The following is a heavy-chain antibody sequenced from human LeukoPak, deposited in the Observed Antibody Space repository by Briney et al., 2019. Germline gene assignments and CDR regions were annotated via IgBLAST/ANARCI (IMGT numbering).Heavy chain of an antibody. Sequence: PSETLSLTCTVSGGSISSSSYYWGWIRQPPGKGLEWIGSIYYSGSTYYNPSLKSRVTISVDTSKNQFSLKLSSVTAADTAVYYCARDAPSGSPRVFDYWGQGTLVTVSS. J-gene: IGHJ4*02. V-gene: IGHV4-39*07. CDR3: ARDAPSGSPRVFDY. CDR2: IYYSGST. CDR1: GGSISSSSYY. D-gene: IGHD1-26*01.